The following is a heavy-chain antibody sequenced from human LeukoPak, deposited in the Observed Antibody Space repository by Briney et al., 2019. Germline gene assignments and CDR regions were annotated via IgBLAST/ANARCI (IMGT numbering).Heavy chain of an antibody. Sequence: PSETLSLTCTVSGGSISSSSYYWGWIRQPPGKGLEWIGSIYYSGSTYYNPSLKSRVTISVDTSKNQFSLKLSSVTAADTAVYYCARVGELSLRFDYWGQGTLVTVSS. CDR3: ARVGELSLRFDY. CDR1: GGSISSSSYY. D-gene: IGHD3-16*02. V-gene: IGHV4-39*07. CDR2: IYYSGST. J-gene: IGHJ4*02.